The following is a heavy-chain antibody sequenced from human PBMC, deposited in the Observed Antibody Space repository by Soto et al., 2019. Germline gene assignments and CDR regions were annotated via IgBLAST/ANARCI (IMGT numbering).Heavy chain of an antibody. Sequence: GESLKISCKGSGYSLTSYWISWVRQMPGKGLEWMGRIDPSDSYTNYSPSFQGHVTISADKSISTAYLQWSSLKASDTAMYYCAREEIAVNYYGMDVWGQGTTVTVSS. J-gene: IGHJ6*02. V-gene: IGHV5-10-1*01. CDR3: AREEIAVNYYGMDV. CDR1: GYSLTSYW. CDR2: IDPSDSYT. D-gene: IGHD6-19*01.